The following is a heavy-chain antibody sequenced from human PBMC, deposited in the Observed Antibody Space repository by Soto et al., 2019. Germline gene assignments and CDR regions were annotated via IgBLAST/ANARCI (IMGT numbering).Heavy chain of an antibody. D-gene: IGHD2-21*01. Sequence: GGSLRLSCAASGFTFSSYAMRWVRQAPGKGLEWVSAISGSGGSTYYADSVKGRFTISRDNSKNTLYLQMNSLRAEDTDAYYFVKVVGGANLFDYWCQGILVYVS. CDR1: GFTFSSYA. J-gene: IGHJ4*02. V-gene: IGHV3-23*01. CDR3: VKVVGGANLFDY. CDR2: ISGSGGST.